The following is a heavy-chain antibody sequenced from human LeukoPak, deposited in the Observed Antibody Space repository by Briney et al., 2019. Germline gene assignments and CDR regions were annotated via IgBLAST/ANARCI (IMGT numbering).Heavy chain of an antibody. CDR3: ATKMVRSSGRYRNWFDP. D-gene: IGHD6-19*01. CDR2: FDPEDGET. CDR1: GYTLTELS. V-gene: IGHV1-24*01. J-gene: IGHJ5*02. Sequence: GASVKVSCKVSGYTLTELSMHWVRQAPGKGLEWMGGFDPEDGETIYAQKFQGRVTTTEDTSTDTAYMELSSLRSEDTAVYYCATKMVRSSGRYRNWFDPWGQGTLVTVSS.